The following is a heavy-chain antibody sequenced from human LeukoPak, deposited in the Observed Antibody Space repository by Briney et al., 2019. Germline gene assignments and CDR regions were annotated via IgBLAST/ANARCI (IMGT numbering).Heavy chain of an antibody. D-gene: IGHD2-2*01. Sequence: GGSLRLSCAASEFTFSSYSMNWVRQAPGKGLEWVSSISSSSYIYYADSVKGRFTISRDNAENSLYLLLNSLRVEDTAVYYCARGSTLGSCTSSSCHNWFDPWGQGTLVTVSS. V-gene: IGHV3-21*01. CDR2: ISSSSYI. CDR1: EFTFSSYS. J-gene: IGHJ5*02. CDR3: ARGSTLGSCTSSSCHNWFDP.